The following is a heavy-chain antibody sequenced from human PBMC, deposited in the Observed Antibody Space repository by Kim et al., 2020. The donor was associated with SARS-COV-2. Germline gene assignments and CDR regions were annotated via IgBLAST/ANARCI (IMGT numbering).Heavy chain of an antibody. V-gene: IGHV4-39*07. CDR3: ARKQDSGSYADY. J-gene: IGHJ4*02. Sequence: TYYSPSLKPRLTISVDTSNNQFSLKLTSVTAADAAVYYCARKQDSGSYADYWGQGTLVTVSS. CDR2: T. D-gene: IGHD1-26*01.